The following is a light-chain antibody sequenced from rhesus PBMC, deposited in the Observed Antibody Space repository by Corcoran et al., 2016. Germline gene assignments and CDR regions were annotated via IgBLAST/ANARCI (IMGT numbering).Light chain of an antibody. CDR1: QGISRW. J-gene: IGKJ2*01. CDR3: QQCDDLPYS. Sequence: DIQMTQSPSSLSASVGDKVTITCHASQGISRWLAWYQQKPGKAPKPLIYYASSVQRGVPSRFSGSGSGTDYTLTISSLQPEDFATYYCQQCDDLPYSFGQGTKVEIK. V-gene: IGKV1-19*01. CDR2: YAS.